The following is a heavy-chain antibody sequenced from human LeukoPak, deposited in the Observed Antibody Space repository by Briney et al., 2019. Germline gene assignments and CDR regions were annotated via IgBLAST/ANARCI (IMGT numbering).Heavy chain of an antibody. CDR1: GFTFSSYS. V-gene: IGHV3-21*01. Sequence: GGSLRLSCAASGFTFSSYSMNWVRQAPGKGLEWVSSISSSSSYIYYADSVKGRFTISRDNAKNSLYLQMNSLRAEDTAVYYCVRDRGSRGDHDAFDIWGQGTMVTVSS. J-gene: IGHJ3*02. D-gene: IGHD4-17*01. CDR3: VRDRGSRGDHDAFDI. CDR2: ISSSSSYI.